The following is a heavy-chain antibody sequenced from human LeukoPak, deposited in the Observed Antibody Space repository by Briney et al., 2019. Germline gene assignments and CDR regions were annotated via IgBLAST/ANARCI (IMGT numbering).Heavy chain of an antibody. CDR2: IYSGGST. Sequence: GGSLRLSCAASGFTVSSNYISWVRQAPGKGLEWVSVIYSGGSTYYADSVKGRFTISRDNSKNTLYLQMNSLRAEDTAVYYCARGKYCTNGVCSTFDYWGQGTLVTVSS. D-gene: IGHD2-8*01. V-gene: IGHV3-66*02. J-gene: IGHJ4*02. CDR1: GFTVSSNY. CDR3: ARGKYCTNGVCSTFDY.